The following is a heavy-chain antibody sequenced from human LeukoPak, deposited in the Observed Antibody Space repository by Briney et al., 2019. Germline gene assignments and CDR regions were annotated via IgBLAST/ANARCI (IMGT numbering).Heavy chain of an antibody. J-gene: IGHJ3*02. CDR3: AKDLGSGYDSEAFDI. Sequence: GGSLRLSCAASGFTFSSYGMHWVRQAPGKGLEWVAFIRYDGSNKYYAYSVKGRFTISRDNSKNTLYLQMNSLRAEDTAVYYCAKDLGSGYDSEAFDIWGQGTMVTVSS. V-gene: IGHV3-30*02. CDR1: GFTFSSYG. D-gene: IGHD5-12*01. CDR2: IRYDGSNK.